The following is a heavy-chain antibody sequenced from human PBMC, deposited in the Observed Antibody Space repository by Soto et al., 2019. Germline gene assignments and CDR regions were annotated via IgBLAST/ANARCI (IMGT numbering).Heavy chain of an antibody. V-gene: IGHV1-69*04. CDR3: ARDHVLIYLIVPGGNEFDS. D-gene: IGHD3-16*02. CDR2: IIPILGIA. CDR1: GGTLSSYT. Sequence: SVKVSCKASGGTLSSYTISWVRQAPGQGLEWMGRIIPILGIANYAQKFQGRVTITADKSTSTAYMELSSLRSEDTAVYYCARDHVLIYLIVPGGNEFDSWGQGTLVPVSS. J-gene: IGHJ5*01.